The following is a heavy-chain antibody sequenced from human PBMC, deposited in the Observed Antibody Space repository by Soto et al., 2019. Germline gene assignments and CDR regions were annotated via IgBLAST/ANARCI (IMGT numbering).Heavy chain of an antibody. D-gene: IGHD3-3*01. J-gene: IGHJ4*02. CDR3: ATAQGYDFWSGYYSDDY. Sequence: EVQLLESGGGLVQPGGSLRLSCAASGFTFSSYAMSWVRQAPGKGLEWVSAISGSGGSTYYADSVKGRFTISRDNSKNTLYLQMNSLRAEDTAVYYCATAQGYDFWSGYYSDDYWGQGTLVTVSS. CDR1: GFTFSSYA. CDR2: ISGSGGST. V-gene: IGHV3-23*01.